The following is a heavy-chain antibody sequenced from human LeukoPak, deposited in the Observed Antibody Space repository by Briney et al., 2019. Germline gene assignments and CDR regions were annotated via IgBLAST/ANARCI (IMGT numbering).Heavy chain of an antibody. CDR1: GFTFNNFW. V-gene: IGHV3-7*03. CDR2: IKQDGSEK. J-gene: IGHJ5*02. Sequence: GGSLRLSCTASGFTFNNFWMTWIRQAPGKGLEWVANIKQDGSEKYYVDSVKGRFTISRDNSKNTLYMQMNSLRAEDTAIYYCAKVAIPAATRGAWFDPWGQGTLVIVSS. CDR3: AKVAIPAATRGAWFDP. D-gene: IGHD6-13*01.